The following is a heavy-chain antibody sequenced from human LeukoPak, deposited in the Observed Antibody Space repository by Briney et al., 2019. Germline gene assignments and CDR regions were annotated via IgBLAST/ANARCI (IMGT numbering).Heavy chain of an antibody. CDR2: IWYDGSNK. V-gene: IGHV3-33*01. CDR1: GFTFSSYG. J-gene: IGHJ4*02. CDR3: ARDYYDSSPLDY. Sequence: GGSLRLSCAASGFTFSSYGMHWVRQAPGKGLEWVAVIWYDGSNKYYADSVKGRFTISRDNSKNTLYLQMNSMRAEDTAVYYCARDYYDSSPLDYWGQGTLVTVSS. D-gene: IGHD3-22*01.